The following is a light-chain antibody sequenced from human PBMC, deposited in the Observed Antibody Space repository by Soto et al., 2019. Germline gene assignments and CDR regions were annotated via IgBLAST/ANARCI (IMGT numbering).Light chain of an antibody. Sequence: SYELTQPPSVSVAPGKTARITCGGNNVGSKSVHWYQQKPGQAPVLVIYYDSDRPSGIPERFSGSNSGNTATLTISRVEAGDESDYYCQVLDISSDRYVVFGGGTKLTVL. V-gene: IGLV3-21*04. CDR2: YDS. J-gene: IGLJ2*01. CDR1: NVGSKS. CDR3: QVLDISSDRYVV.